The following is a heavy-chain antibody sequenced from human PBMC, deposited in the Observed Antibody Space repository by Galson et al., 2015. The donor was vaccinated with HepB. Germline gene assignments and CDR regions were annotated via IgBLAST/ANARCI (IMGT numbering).Heavy chain of an antibody. CDR1: GDSISTYY. CDR2: IYYSGST. D-gene: IGHD6-19*01. Sequence: SETLSPTCTVSGDSISTYYWSWIRQPPGKGLEWIGFIYYSGSTNYNPSLKSRVTISVDTSKNQVSLKLSSVTAADTAVYYCARGIAVAASTGYYYGMDVWGQGTTVTVSS. V-gene: IGHV4-59*01. CDR3: ARGIAVAASTGYYYGMDV. J-gene: IGHJ6*02.